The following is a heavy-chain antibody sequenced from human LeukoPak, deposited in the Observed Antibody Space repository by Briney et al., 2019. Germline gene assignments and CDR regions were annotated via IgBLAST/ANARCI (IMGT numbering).Heavy chain of an antibody. CDR1: GYTFTSYG. CDR3: ARCGTGTTWFTDWFDP. D-gene: IGHD1-1*01. J-gene: IGHJ5*02. V-gene: IGHV1-18*01. Sequence: ASVKVSCKASGYTFTSYGISWVRQAPGQGLEWMGWISAYNGNTNYAQKFQGRVTITADESTSTAYMELSSLRSEDTAVYYCARCGTGTTWFTDWFDPWGQGTLVTVSS. CDR2: ISAYNGNT.